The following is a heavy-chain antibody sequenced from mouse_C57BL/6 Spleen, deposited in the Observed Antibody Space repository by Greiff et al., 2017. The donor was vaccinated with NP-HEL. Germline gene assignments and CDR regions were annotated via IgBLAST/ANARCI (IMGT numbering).Heavy chain of an antibody. CDR2: ISDGGSYT. CDR1: GFTFSSYA. V-gene: IGHV5-4*01. D-gene: IGHD2-2*01. Sequence: EVKLVESGGGLVKPGGSLKLSCAASGFTFSSYAMSWVRQTPEKRLEWVATISDGGSYTYYPDNVKGRFTISRDNAKNNLYLQMSHLKSEDTAMYYCARDYGYYYFDYWGQGTTLTVSS. J-gene: IGHJ2*01. CDR3: ARDYGYYYFDY.